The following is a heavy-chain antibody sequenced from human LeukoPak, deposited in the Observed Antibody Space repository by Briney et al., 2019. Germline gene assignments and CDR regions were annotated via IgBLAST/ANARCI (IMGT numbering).Heavy chain of an antibody. D-gene: IGHD3-22*01. V-gene: IGHV4-61*08. CDR3: ARRPYYYDSSGYYYGWFDP. CDR2: IYYSGST. J-gene: IGHJ5*02. Sequence: SETLSLTCTVSGGSISSGDYYWSWIRQPPGKGLEWIGYIYYSGSTNYNPSLKSRVTISVDTYKNQFSLKLSSVTAADTAVYYCARRPYYYDSSGYYYGWFDPWGQGTLVTVSS. CDR1: GGSISSGDYY.